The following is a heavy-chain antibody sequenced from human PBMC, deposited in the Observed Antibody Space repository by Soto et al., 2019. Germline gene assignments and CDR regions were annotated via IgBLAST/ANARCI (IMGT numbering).Heavy chain of an antibody. V-gene: IGHV1-69*08. CDR1: GGTFSSYT. J-gene: IGHJ4*02. CDR2: IIPGLGII. Sequence: QVQLVQSGAEVKKPGSSVKVSCKASGGTFSSYTITWVRQAPGQGLEWMGRIIPGLGIINYARKFQGRVTITADKSTSTANMEVRSLRAEDTAVYYCARETVAAETPGYWGQGTLVTVSS. CDR3: ARETVAAETPGY. D-gene: IGHD1-26*01.